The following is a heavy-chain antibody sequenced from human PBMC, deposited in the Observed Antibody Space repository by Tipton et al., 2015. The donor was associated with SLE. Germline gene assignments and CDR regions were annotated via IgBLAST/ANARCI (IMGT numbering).Heavy chain of an antibody. D-gene: IGHD6-19*01. CDR3: ARAGSSGWYGY. CDR1: GGSISNYY. V-gene: IGHV4-4*07. Sequence: TLSLTCTVYGGSISNYYWNWIRQPAGKGLEWIGRIYSSGRTNYNPSLKSRVTISVDTSKNQFSLKLSSVTAADTAVYYCARAGSSGWYGYWGQGTLVTVSS. J-gene: IGHJ4*02. CDR2: IYSSGRT.